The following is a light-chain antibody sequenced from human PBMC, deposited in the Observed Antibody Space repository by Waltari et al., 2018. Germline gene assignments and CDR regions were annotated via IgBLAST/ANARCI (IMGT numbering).Light chain of an antibody. CDR2: GVS. CDR1: NSYIGGYSY. Sequence: QSALTQPASVSGSPRQSITIPCTGTNSYIGGYSYVPWYQHHPGKAPKLMIFGVSDRPSGVSNRFSGSKSGNTASLTISGLQAEDEADYYCSSFTSSGTWVFGGGTRVTVL. V-gene: IGLV2-14*03. CDR3: SSFTSSGTWV. J-gene: IGLJ3*02.